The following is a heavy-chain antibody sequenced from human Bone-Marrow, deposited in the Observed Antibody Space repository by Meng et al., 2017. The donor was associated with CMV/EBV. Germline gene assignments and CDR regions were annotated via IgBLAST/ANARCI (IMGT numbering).Heavy chain of an antibody. Sequence: GESLKISCAASGFTFSDYYMNWVRQAPGKGLEWVSSISSSSTIYNADSVKGRSPISRDNARNSLYLQMNSLRAEDTAVYYCAKDILGGQLVSGVFDYWGQGTLVTVSS. CDR3: AKDILGGQLVSGVFDY. D-gene: IGHD6-6*01. CDR1: GFTFSDYY. J-gene: IGHJ4*02. CDR2: ISSSSTI. V-gene: IGHV3-69-1*01.